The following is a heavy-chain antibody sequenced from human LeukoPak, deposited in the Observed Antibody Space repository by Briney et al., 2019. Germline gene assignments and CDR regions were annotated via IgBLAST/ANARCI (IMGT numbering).Heavy chain of an antibody. CDR2: IYPSGST. J-gene: IGHJ4*02. Sequence: SETLSLTCTVSGGSISSYYWSWIRQPAGKGLEWLGRIYPSGSTNYNPSLKSRVTISVDTSRNHFSLRLSSVTAADTAVYYCAREHDDGSGSSFDYWGQGTLVTVSS. CDR1: GGSISSYY. CDR3: AREHDDGSGSSFDY. V-gene: IGHV4-4*07. D-gene: IGHD3-22*01.